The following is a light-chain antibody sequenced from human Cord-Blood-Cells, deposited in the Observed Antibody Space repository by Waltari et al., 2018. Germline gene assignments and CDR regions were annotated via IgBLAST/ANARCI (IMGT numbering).Light chain of an antibody. CDR2: EGS. CDR3: CSYAGSSTLV. CDR1: SRDGGSSNL. Sequence: QSALTQPASVSGSPGPLIPLPCPGTSRDGGSSNLLSWYPQHPGKAPKLMIYEGSKRPSGVSNRFSGSKSGNTACLTISGLQAEDEADYYCCSYAGSSTLVFGGGTKLTVL. V-gene: IGLV2-23*01. J-gene: IGLJ2*01.